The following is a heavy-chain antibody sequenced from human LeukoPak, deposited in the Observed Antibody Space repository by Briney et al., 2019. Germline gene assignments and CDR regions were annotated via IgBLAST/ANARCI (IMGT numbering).Heavy chain of an antibody. V-gene: IGHV3-48*01. CDR1: GFTLSSDS. J-gene: IGHJ4*02. Sequence: GGSLRLSCAASGFTLSSDSVKWVRQAPGKGLEWVSYISSSSSTIYYADSVKGRFTISRDNAKNSLYLQMNSLRAEDTAVYYCARDWSGDYWGQGTLVTVSS. CDR2: ISSSSSTI. CDR3: ARDWSGDY.